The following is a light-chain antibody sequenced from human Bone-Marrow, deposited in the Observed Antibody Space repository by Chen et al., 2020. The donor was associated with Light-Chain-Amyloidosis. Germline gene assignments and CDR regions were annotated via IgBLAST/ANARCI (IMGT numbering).Light chain of an antibody. CDR3: QSAAGSGTYEVI. Sequence: SYELTQPPSVSVSPGQTARITCSGDDLPTKYAYWYQQKPGQAPVLVIHRDTERPSGSSERFSGSSAGTTATLTSSGVQAEDEADYHYQSAAGSGTYEVIFGGGTKLTVL. J-gene: IGLJ2*01. V-gene: IGLV3-25*03. CDR2: RDT. CDR1: DLPTKY.